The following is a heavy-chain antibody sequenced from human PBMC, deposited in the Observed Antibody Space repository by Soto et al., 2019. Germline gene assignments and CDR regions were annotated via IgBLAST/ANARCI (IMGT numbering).Heavy chain of an antibody. CDR2: ISADNGNT. CDR3: ARDRDLRSKGSFDY. Sequence: QVQLVQSGAEVKKPGASVKVSCKASGYSFTSYGISWVRQAPGQGLEWMGWISADNGNTNYAQKLQGRVTMTTDTSTNTAYVELRSLRSDDTAVYYCARDRDLRSKGSFDYWGQGSLVTVSS. J-gene: IGHJ4*02. D-gene: IGHD3-10*01. V-gene: IGHV1-18*01. CDR1: GYSFTSYG.